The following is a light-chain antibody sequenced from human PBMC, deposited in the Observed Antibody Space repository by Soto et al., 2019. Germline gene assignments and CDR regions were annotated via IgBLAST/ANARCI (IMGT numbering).Light chain of an antibody. CDR2: KAS. CDR1: QTISSW. V-gene: IGKV1-5*03. Sequence: DIQMTQSPSTLSGSVGYRVTITCRASQTISSWLAWYQQEPGKAPKLLIYKASTLKSGVPSRFSGSGSGTEFTLTISSLQPDDFATYYCQHYNSYSEAFGQGTKVDIK. J-gene: IGKJ1*01. CDR3: QHYNSYSEA.